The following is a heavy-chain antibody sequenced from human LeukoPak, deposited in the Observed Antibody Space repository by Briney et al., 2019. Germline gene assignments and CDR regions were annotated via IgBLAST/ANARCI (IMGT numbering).Heavy chain of an antibody. D-gene: IGHD2-15*01. J-gene: IGHJ4*02. CDR1: GYTLTKLS. CDR2: FDPEDGET. Sequence: ASVKVSCKVSGYTLTKLSMYWVRQAPGKGLEWMGGFDPEDGETIYAQKFQGRVTMTEDTSTDTAYMELSSLRSEDTAVYYCATVAGVRLEWGLDQTQFDYWGQGTLVTVSS. CDR3: ATVAGVRLEWGLDQTQFDY. V-gene: IGHV1-24*01.